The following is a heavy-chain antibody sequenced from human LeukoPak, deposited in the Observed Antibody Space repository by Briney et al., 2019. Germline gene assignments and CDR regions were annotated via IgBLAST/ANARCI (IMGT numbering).Heavy chain of an antibody. V-gene: IGHV4-31*03. Sequence: PSETLSLTCTVSGGSISSGDYFWSWIRQHPGKGLEWIGYIYYSGSTYYNPSLKSRVAISVDTSKNQFSLKLSSVTAADTAVYYCARFALGVYFDYWGQGTLVTVSS. CDR2: IYYSGST. CDR1: GGSISSGDYF. D-gene: IGHD3-16*01. J-gene: IGHJ4*02. CDR3: ARFALGVYFDY.